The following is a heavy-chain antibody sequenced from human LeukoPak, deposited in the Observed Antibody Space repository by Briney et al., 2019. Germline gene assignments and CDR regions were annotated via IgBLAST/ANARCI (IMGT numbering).Heavy chain of an antibody. CDR2: IYHSGST. V-gene: IGHV4-38-2*01. J-gene: IGHJ4*02. Sequence: SETLSLTCAVSGYSISSGYYWGWIRQPPGKGLEWIGSIYHSGSTYYNPSLKSRVTISVDTSKNQFSQKLSSVTAADTAAYYCAAGLWFGDRAFDYWGQGTLVTVSS. D-gene: IGHD3-10*01. CDR1: GYSISSGYY. CDR3: AAGLWFGDRAFDY.